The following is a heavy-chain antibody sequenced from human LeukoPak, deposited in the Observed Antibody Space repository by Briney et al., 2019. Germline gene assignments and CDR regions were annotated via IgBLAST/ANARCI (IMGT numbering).Heavy chain of an antibody. CDR3: ARLTGGGSYWGYFDY. CDR2: ISASGNT. J-gene: IGHJ4*02. CDR1: GASIPSSYY. D-gene: IGHD1-26*01. V-gene: IGHV4-4*09. Sequence: SETLSLTCTVSGASIPSSYYWSWIRQPPGKGLECIGYISASGNTNYNPSLKSRVTISVDTSKSQFSLNLSSVTAADSAIYYCARLTGGGSYWGYFDYWGQGNLVTVSS.